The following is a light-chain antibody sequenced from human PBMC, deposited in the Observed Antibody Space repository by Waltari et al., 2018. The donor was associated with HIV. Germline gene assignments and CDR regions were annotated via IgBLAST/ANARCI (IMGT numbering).Light chain of an antibody. CDR1: RLRTFY. Sequence: SSELTQDPAVSVALGQTVRITCRGDRLRTFYASWYQQKPGQAPVLVIYGKNNRPSGMPDRFSGSSSGNTASLTITGAQAEDEADYYCNSRDNSANVVFGGGTKLTVL. CDR2: GKN. CDR3: NSRDNSANVV. J-gene: IGLJ2*01. V-gene: IGLV3-19*01.